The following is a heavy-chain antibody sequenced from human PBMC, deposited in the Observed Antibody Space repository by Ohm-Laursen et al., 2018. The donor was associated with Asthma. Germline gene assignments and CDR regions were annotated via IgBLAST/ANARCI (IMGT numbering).Heavy chain of an antibody. D-gene: IGHD3-10*01. V-gene: IGHV3-30-3*01. J-gene: IGHJ4*02. Sequence: SLRLSCTASGFTFSSNAMHWVRQAPGKGLEWVAVISKDGSNKYYAESVKGRFTISRDSSMNTLYAQMNSLRAEDTAVYYCARDHYYSSGTNFDYWGQGTLVTVSS. CDR2: ISKDGSNK. CDR3: ARDHYYSSGTNFDY. CDR1: GFTFSSNA.